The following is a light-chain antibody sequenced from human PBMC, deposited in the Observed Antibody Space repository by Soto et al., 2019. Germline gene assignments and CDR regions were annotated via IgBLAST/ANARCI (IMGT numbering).Light chain of an antibody. J-gene: IGKJ1*01. CDR3: QQYSTYRT. CDR1: ENIFRW. CDR2: KAS. Sequence: DIQMTQSPSTVSVSVGDRVTITCRASENIFRWLAWYHQRPGEAPRLLIQKASTLQSGVPSRFSGSGSGTDFTLTITSLQPEDFGTYYCQQYSTYRTFGQGTRV. V-gene: IGKV1-5*03.